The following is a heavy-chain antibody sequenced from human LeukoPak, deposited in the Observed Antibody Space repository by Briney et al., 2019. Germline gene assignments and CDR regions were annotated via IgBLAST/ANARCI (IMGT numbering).Heavy chain of an antibody. CDR3: ARRGIYCSSTSCYEQGLNY. D-gene: IGHD2-2*01. V-gene: IGHV3-30*04. Sequence: PGGSLRLSCAASGFTFSSYAMHWVRQAPGKGLEWVAVISYDGSNKYYADSVKGRFTISRDNSKNTLYLQMNSLRAEDTAVYYCARRGIYCSSTSCYEQGLNYWGQGTLATVSS. CDR1: GFTFSSYA. J-gene: IGHJ4*02. CDR2: ISYDGSNK.